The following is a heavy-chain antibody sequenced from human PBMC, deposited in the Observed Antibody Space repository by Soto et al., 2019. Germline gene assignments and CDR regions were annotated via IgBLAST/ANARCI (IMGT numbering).Heavy chain of an antibody. D-gene: IGHD3-10*01. Sequence: QVQLVQSGGEVKKPGSSVKVSYKASGDTFSFYTINWVRQAPGLGLEWMGRVNPIVSMSNYAQKFQGRVTITADKSTNTAYMQLSSLRSEDTAIYYCAASYGSGYRAFDYWGQGALVTVSS. CDR3: AASYGSGYRAFDY. J-gene: IGHJ4*02. V-gene: IGHV1-69*02. CDR1: GDTFSFYT. CDR2: VNPIVSMS.